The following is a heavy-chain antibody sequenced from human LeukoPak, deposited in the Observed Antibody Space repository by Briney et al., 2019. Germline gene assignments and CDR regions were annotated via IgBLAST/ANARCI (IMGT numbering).Heavy chain of an antibody. J-gene: IGHJ4*02. CDR1: GYSFNVNY. D-gene: IGHD6-13*01. V-gene: IGHV1-2*02. Sequence: ASVKVSCKASGYSFNVNYMHWVRQAPGQGLEWMGWMNPNTGGTSFAQKFQGRVTMTRDTSISTAYMELSRLTSDDTAVYYCARGAGSSWFDYWGQETLVTVSS. CDR3: ARGAGSSWFDY. CDR2: MNPNTGGT.